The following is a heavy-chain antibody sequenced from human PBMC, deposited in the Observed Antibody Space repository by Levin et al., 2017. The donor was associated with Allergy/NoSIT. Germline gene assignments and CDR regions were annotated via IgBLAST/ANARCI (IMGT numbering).Heavy chain of an antibody. CDR3: ARDRSYYYGSGSYYKGPSHYMDV. D-gene: IGHD3-10*01. V-gene: IGHV4-59*01. CDR2: IYYSGST. Sequence: SETLSLTCTVSGGSISSYYWSWIRQPPGKGLEWIGYIYYSGSTNYNPSLKSRVTISVDTSKNQFSLKLSSVTAADTAVYYCARDRSYYYGSGSYYKGPSHYMDVWGKGTTVTVSS. J-gene: IGHJ6*03. CDR1: GGSISSYY.